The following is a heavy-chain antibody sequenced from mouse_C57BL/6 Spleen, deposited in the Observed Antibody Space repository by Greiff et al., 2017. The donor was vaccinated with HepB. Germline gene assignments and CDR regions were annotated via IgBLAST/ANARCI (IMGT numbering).Heavy chain of an antibody. J-gene: IGHJ1*03. Sequence: EVKLVESGEGLVKPGGSLKLSCAASGFTFSSYAMSWVRQTPEKRLEWVAYISSGGDYIYYADTVKGRFTISRDNARNTLYLQMSSLKSEDTAMYYCTRDRNDYYGSSYGYFDVWGTGTTVTVSS. CDR1: GFTFSSYA. D-gene: IGHD1-1*01. CDR2: ISSGGDYI. CDR3: TRDRNDYYGSSYGYFDV. V-gene: IGHV5-9-1*02.